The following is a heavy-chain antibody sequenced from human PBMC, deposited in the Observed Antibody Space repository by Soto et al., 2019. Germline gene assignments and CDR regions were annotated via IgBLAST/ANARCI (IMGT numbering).Heavy chain of an antibody. CDR2: IYYSGST. Sequence: SETLSLTCTVSGASISRYYWSWIRQPPGKGLEWIGYIYYSGSTNYNPSLKSRVTISVDTSKNQFSLKLSSVTAADTAVYYCARHPSDPYSSSWSLYFDYWGQGTLVTVSS. J-gene: IGHJ4*02. CDR1: GASISRYY. CDR3: ARHPSDPYSSSWSLYFDY. D-gene: IGHD6-13*01. V-gene: IGHV4-59*08.